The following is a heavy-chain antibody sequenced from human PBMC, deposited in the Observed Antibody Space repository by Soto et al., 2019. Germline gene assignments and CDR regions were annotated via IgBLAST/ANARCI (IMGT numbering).Heavy chain of an antibody. CDR3: ARENIVVVPAARDYYYYYMDV. Sequence: GGSLRLSCAASGFTFSSYSMNWVRQAPGKGLEWVSYISSGSSTIYYADSVKGRFTISRDNAKSSLYLQMNSLRAEDTAVYYCARENIVVVPAARDYYYYYMDVWGKGTTVTVSS. CDR1: GFTFSSYS. D-gene: IGHD2-2*01. J-gene: IGHJ6*03. CDR2: ISSGSSTI. V-gene: IGHV3-48*01.